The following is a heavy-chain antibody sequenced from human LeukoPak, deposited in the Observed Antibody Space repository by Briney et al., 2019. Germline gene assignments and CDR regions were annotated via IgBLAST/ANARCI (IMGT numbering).Heavy chain of an antibody. V-gene: IGHV3-43*01. CDR3: AKSKGSSSLPFDY. Sequence: GSLRLSCAASGFTFDDYTMHWVRQAPGKGLEWVSLISWDGGSTYYADSVKGRFTISRDNSKNSLYLQMNSLRTEDTALYYCAKSKGSSSLPFDYWGQGTLVTVSS. CDR1: GFTFDDYT. J-gene: IGHJ4*02. CDR2: ISWDGGST. D-gene: IGHD6-6*01.